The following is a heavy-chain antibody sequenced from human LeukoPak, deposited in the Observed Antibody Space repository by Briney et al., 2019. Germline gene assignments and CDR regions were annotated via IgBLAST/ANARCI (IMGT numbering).Heavy chain of an antibody. J-gene: IGHJ4*02. Sequence: GSLRLSCAASGFTFSSYTMTWVRQAPGKGLEWVSGISDSGGTTHHADSVKGRFTISRDNSKNTLYLQMNSLRAEDTAVYYCAKGSYSSYGFDYWGQGTLVTVSS. CDR2: ISDSGGTT. V-gene: IGHV3-23*01. D-gene: IGHD2-21*01. CDR3: AKGSYSSYGFDY. CDR1: GFTFSSYT.